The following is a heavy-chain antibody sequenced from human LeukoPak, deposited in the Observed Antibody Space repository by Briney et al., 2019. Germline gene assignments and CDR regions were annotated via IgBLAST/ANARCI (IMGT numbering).Heavy chain of an antibody. CDR1: GFTFSSYA. CDR3: AKGAQYDFWSGYTLEYFDV. CDR2: ISASGSST. Sequence: PGGSLRLSCAASGFTFSSYAMSWVRQAPGKGLEWVTFISASGSSTHYVDSVKGRFTTSRDNSNNTLYLQINSLRAEDTAAYYCAKGAQYDFWSGYTLEYFDVWGKGTLVTVSS. V-gene: IGHV3-23*01. J-gene: IGHJ4*02. D-gene: IGHD3-3*01.